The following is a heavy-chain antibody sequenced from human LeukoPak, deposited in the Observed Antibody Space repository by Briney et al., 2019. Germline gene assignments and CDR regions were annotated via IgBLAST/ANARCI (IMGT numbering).Heavy chain of an antibody. CDR3: ARGGGLDV. D-gene: IGHD3-16*01. Sequence: GGSLRLSCAASGFTFSDHYLDWARQAPGKGLEWVASINHNGNVNYYVDSVKGRFAISRDNAKNSLYLQMSNLRAEDTAVYFCARGGGLDVWGQGATVTVSS. CDR1: GFTFSDHY. V-gene: IGHV3-7*03. CDR2: INHNGNVN. J-gene: IGHJ6*02.